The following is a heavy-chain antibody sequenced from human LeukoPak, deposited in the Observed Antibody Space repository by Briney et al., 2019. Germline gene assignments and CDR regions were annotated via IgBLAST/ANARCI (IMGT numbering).Heavy chain of an antibody. CDR3: ARGGSGYDWFDP. J-gene: IGHJ5*02. D-gene: IGHD5-12*01. Sequence: PSETLSLTCTVSGGSISSYYWSWIRQPPGKVLEWIGYISYSGSTNYNPSLKSRVTISVDKSKNQFSLKLSSVTAADTAVYYCARGGSGYDWFDPWGQGTLVTVSS. V-gene: IGHV4-59*01. CDR1: GGSISSYY. CDR2: ISYSGST.